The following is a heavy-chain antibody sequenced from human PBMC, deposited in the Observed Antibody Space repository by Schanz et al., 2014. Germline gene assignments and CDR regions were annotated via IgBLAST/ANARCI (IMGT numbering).Heavy chain of an antibody. D-gene: IGHD3-3*01. J-gene: IGHJ6*02. Sequence: QVQLLQSGAEVKKPGASVKVSCKASGYTFTGYYMHWVRQAPGQGLEWMGRINPNSGGTNYAQKFQGRVTMTRDTSISTAYMELSSLRSDDTAVYYCARYGFRKFGVVYGLAVWGQGTTVTVS. V-gene: IGHV1-2*02. CDR1: GYTFTGYY. CDR2: INPNSGGT. CDR3: ARYGFRKFGVVYGLAV.